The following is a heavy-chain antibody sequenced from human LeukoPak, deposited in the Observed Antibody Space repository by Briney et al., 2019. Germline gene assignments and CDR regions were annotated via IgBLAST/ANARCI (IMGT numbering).Heavy chain of an antibody. J-gene: IGHJ6*02. CDR2: ISAYNGNT. CDR3: ARERYYYYGSGSYFYYGMDV. Sequence: ASVKVSCKASGYTFTSYGISWVRQAPGQGLEWMGWISAYNGNTNYAQKLQGRVTMTTDTSTSTAYMELRSLRSDDTAAYYCARERYYYYGSGSYFYYGMDVWGQGTTVTVSS. D-gene: IGHD3-10*01. V-gene: IGHV1-18*01. CDR1: GYTFTSYG.